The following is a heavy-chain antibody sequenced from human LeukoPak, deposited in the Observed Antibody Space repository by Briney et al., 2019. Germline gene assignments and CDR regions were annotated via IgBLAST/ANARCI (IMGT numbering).Heavy chain of an antibody. V-gene: IGHV3-7*03. D-gene: IGHD6-19*01. CDR2: INQDGSEI. Sequence: GSLRLSCAASGFTFSSYWMTWVRQAPGKGLEWVANINQDGSEIYYMDSVKGRFTISRDSAKNSLYLEMNSLRGEDTAVYYCARDYGLAGLFWYFDLWGRGTLVTVSS. CDR3: ARDYGLAGLFWYFDL. CDR1: GFTFSSYW. J-gene: IGHJ2*01.